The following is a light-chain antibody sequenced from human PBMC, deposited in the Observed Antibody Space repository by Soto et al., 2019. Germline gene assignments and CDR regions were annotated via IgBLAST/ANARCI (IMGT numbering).Light chain of an antibody. CDR2: DAS. Sequence: EIVLTQFPPTLSLFPGETATLSCRASQTVGTYLAWYQQKPGQAPRLLISDASNRATGVPTRFSGSGSGTDFTLTISSLEPEDFAVYFCQQRNNWPRSTFGQGTRLEIK. V-gene: IGKV3-11*01. J-gene: IGKJ5*01. CDR1: QTVGTY. CDR3: QQRNNWPRST.